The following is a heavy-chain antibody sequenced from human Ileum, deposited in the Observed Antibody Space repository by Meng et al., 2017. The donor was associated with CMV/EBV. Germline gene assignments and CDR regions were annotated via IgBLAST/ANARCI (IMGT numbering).Heavy chain of an antibody. Sequence: GESLKISCTASGFTFSDYYMTWIRQAPGKGLECLAYISGRSSSIFYTDSVKGRFTISRDNAKSSLYLEMNNLKVEDKAVYYCARSTLEIFDSSGHSHWGQGTLVTVSS. J-gene: IGHJ1*01. CDR3: ARSTLEIFDSSGHSH. CDR2: ISGRSSSI. CDR1: GFTFSDYY. V-gene: IGHV3-11*01. D-gene: IGHD3-22*01.